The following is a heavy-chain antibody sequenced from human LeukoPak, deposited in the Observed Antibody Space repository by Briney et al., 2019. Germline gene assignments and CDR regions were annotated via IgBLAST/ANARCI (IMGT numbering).Heavy chain of an antibody. Sequence: SQTLSLTCAISGDSVSSNSAAWNWIRQSPSRGLEWLGRTYYRSKWYNDYAVSVKSRITINPDTSKNQFSLQLISVTPEDTAVYYCAREAGSRNKSPNYFDYWGQGTLVTVSS. CDR1: GDSVSSNSAA. V-gene: IGHV6-1*01. CDR2: TYYRSKWYN. CDR3: AREAGSRNKSPNYFDY. J-gene: IGHJ4*02. D-gene: IGHD6-19*01.